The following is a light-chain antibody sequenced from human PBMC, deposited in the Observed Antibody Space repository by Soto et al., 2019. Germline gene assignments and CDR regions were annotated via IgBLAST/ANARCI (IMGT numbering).Light chain of an antibody. J-gene: IGLJ2*01. CDR1: NLGDRY. V-gene: IGLV3-1*01. CDR3: QAWDDTSGVV. Sequence: SYELTQPPSVSVSPGQTASITCSGANLGDRYACWYQQKPGQSPVLVIYLDTKRPSGIPERFSGSNPGNTATLTISGTQAMDEADYYCQAWDDTSGVVFGGGTKVTVL. CDR2: LDT.